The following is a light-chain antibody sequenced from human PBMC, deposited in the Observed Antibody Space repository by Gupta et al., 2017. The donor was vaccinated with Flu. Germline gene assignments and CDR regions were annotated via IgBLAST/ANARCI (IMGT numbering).Light chain of an antibody. CDR3: PQQNSSPIT. CDR1: QGIRNE. V-gene: IGKV1-17*01. Sequence: DIQMTQSPSSLSASVGDRVTITCRASQGIRNELGWYQQKPGTAPKRLIYSASSLQSGVPSRFSGSGSGTXFTLTIXSLQPEDFATYYCPQQNSSPITFGXGTKVEIK. CDR2: SAS. J-gene: IGKJ4*01.